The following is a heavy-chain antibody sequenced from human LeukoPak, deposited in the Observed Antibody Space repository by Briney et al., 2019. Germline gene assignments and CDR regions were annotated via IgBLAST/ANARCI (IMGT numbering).Heavy chain of an antibody. CDR3: AKGLVHYYGSTDYYFYMDV. J-gene: IGHJ6*03. Sequence: GGSLRLSCAASGFTFSSYDMNWVRQTPGKGLEWVSSISSSGNYIYYADSVKGRFTISRDNSKNTLYLQMNSLRAEDTAVYYCAKGLVHYYGSTDYYFYMDVWGKGTTVTISS. V-gene: IGHV3-21*04. CDR2: ISSSGNYI. D-gene: IGHD3-10*01. CDR1: GFTFSSYD.